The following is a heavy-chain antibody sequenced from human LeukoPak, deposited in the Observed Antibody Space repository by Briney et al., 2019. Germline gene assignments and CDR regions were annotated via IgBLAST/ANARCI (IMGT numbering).Heavy chain of an antibody. V-gene: IGHV3-11*01. CDR1: GFTFSDYY. CDR3: ARTAMESYYFDY. CDR2: ISSSGSTI. Sequence: GGSLRLSCAASGFTFSDYYMSWIRQAPGKGLEWVSYISSSGSTIYYAGSVKGRFTISRDNAKNSLYLQMNSLRAEDTAVYYCARTAMESYYFDYWGQGTLVTVSS. J-gene: IGHJ4*02. D-gene: IGHD5-18*01.